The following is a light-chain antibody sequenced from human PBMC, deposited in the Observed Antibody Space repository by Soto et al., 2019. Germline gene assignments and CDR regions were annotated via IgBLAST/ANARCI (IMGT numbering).Light chain of an antibody. CDR1: QSISSW. V-gene: IGKV1-5*03. Sequence: DIQMTQSPSTLSASVGDRVIIICRASQSISSWLAWYQQKPGKAPKLLIYKASSLESGVPSRFSGSGSGTEFTLTISSLQPDDFATYYCQQYNTSPWTFGQGTKVEIK. CDR3: QQYNTSPWT. J-gene: IGKJ1*01. CDR2: KAS.